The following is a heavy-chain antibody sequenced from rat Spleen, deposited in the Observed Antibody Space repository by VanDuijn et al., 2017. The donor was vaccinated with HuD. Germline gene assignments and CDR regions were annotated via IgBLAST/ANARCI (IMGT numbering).Heavy chain of an antibody. D-gene: IGHD3-4*01. V-gene: IGHV3-3*01. J-gene: IGHJ4*01. CDR3: ARTNNPYFHVIDA. Sequence: VQSQESGPDLVKPAQSLSLTCSVTGYAITSTYRWNWIRQLPENKLEWMGYINIAVSTNYNPSLTSRISITRDTSKNQFFLQVNSVTTEDTATYYCARTNNPYFHVIDAWGQVASVTVSS. CDR1: GYAITSTYR. CDR2: INIAVST.